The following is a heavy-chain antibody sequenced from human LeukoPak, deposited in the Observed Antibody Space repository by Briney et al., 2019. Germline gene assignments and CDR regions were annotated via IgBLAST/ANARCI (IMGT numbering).Heavy chain of an antibody. J-gene: IGHJ1*01. CDR3: AKLPPGYCSSTSCYGYFQH. CDR2: ISSSSSTI. V-gene: IGHV3-48*01. CDR1: GFTFSSYS. D-gene: IGHD2-2*01. Sequence: GGSLRLSCAASGFTFSSYSTNWVRQAPGKGLEWVSYISSSSSTIYYADSVKGRFTISRDNSKNTLYLQMNSLRAEDTAVYYCAKLPPGYCSSTSCYGYFQHWGQGTLVTVSS.